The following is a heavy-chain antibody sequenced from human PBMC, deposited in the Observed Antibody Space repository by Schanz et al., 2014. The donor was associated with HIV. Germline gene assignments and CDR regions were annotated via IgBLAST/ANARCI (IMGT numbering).Heavy chain of an antibody. CDR3: ARDVAGCSGTSCYSDAFDI. CDR2: IWYDGSNK. D-gene: IGHD2-2*01. J-gene: IGHJ3*02. Sequence: QVQPVESGGGVVQPGRSLRLSCAASGFTFSSYGMHWVRQAPGKGLEWVAVIWYDGSNKYYADSVKGRFTISKDNSKNTLFLQMNSLRAEDTAVYFCARDVAGCSGTSCYSDAFDIWGQGTLVTVSS. CDR1: GFTFSSYG. V-gene: IGHV3-33*01.